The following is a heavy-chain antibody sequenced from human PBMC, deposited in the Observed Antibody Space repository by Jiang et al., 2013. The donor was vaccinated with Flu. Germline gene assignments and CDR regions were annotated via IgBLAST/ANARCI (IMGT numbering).Heavy chain of an antibody. CDR3: ARCDSSGYYFDY. Sequence: GSGLVKPSETLSLTCTVSGGSISSYYWSWIRQPPGKGLEWIGYIYYSGSTNYNPSLKSRVTISVDTSKNQFSLKLSSVTAADTAVYYCARCDSSGYYFDYWGQGTLVTVSS. D-gene: IGHD3-22*01. V-gene: IGHV4-59*08. CDR2: IYYSGST. J-gene: IGHJ4*02. CDR1: GGSISSYY.